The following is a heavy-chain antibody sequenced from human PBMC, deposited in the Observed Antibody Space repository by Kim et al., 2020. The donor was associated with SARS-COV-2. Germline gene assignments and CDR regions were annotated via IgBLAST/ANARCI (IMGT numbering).Heavy chain of an antibody. CDR3: ARDGGCGGDCSLGIYYYYYGMDV. Sequence: GGSLRLSCAASGFTFSSYTMKWVRQAPGKGLEWVSSISGSSSNIYYADSVKGRFTISRDNAKTSLYLQMNSLRAEDTAVYYCARDGGCGGDCSLGIYYYYYGMDVWGQGTTVTVSS. D-gene: IGHD2-21*02. J-gene: IGHJ6*02. CDR2: ISGSSSNI. V-gene: IGHV3-21*01. CDR1: GFTFSSYT.